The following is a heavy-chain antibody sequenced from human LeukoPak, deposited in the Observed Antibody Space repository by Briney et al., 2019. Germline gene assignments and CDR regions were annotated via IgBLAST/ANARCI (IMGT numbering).Heavy chain of an antibody. CDR1: GFTFSSYG. V-gene: IGHV3-30*18. CDR3: AKRVRGVSYYYYGMDV. J-gene: IGHJ6*02. Sequence: GGSLRLSCAASGFTFSSYGMHWVRQAPGKGLEWVAVISYDESNKWYADSVKGRFTTSRDNSKNTLYLQMNSLRAEDTAVYYCAKRVRGVSYYYYGMDVWGQGTTVTVSS. CDR2: ISYDESNK. D-gene: IGHD3-10*01.